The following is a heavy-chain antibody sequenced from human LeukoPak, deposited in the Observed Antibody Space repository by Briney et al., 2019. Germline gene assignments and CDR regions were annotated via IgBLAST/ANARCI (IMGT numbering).Heavy chain of an antibody. Sequence: ASVKVSCKASGYTFTSYAMHWVRQAPGQRLEWMGWINAGNGNTKYSQRFQGRVTITRDTSASTAYMELSSLRSDDTAVYYCARESPLYLKPDYWGQGTLVTVSS. D-gene: IGHD3-16*01. J-gene: IGHJ4*02. CDR1: GYTFTSYA. CDR3: ARESPLYLKPDY. CDR2: INAGNGNT. V-gene: IGHV1-3*01.